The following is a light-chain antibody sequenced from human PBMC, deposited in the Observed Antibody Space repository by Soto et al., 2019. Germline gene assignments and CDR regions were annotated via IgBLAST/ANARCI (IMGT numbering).Light chain of an antibody. CDR3: QQYKSWPPIT. V-gene: IGKV3-15*01. CDR2: AAS. J-gene: IGKJ5*01. Sequence: EIVMTQSPATLSVSPGDSATLSCRASQSLGQSLAWYQQKPGQPPSLLIYAASIRAAGISARFSGSGSGTEFPLTISSLQSEDFAVYYCQQYKSWPPITFGQGTRLEV. CDR1: QSLGQS.